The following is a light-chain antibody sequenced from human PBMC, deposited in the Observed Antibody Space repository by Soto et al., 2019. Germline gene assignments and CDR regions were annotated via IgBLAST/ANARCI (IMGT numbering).Light chain of an antibody. V-gene: IGKV3-20*01. J-gene: IGKJ5*01. CDR1: QSVSRR. CDR3: RQYGGSPIT. Sequence: EVVLTQSPGTLSLSPGGRATLSCRASQSVSRRLAWYPQRPGQSPRLLISGASMRESGVPVRFICSGAGTECTLPITRLEPEDVEVDYCRQYGGSPITFGLGTRLEIK. CDR2: GAS.